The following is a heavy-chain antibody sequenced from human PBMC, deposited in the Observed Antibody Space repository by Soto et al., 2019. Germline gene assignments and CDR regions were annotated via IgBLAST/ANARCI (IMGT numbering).Heavy chain of an antibody. CDR1: GFTFSSYS. J-gene: IGHJ4*02. V-gene: IGHV3-21*01. D-gene: IGHD2-2*03. CDR2: ISSSSSYI. Sequence: GGSLRLSCAASGFTFSSYSMNWVRQAPGKGLEWVSSISSSSSYIYYADSVEGRFTISRDNAKNSLYLQMNSLRAEDTAVYYCARVDRRTVDYWGQGTLVTVSS. CDR3: ARVDRRTVDY.